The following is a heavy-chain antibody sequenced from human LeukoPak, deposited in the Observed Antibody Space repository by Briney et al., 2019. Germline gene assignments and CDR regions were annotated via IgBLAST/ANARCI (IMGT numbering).Heavy chain of an antibody. J-gene: IGHJ4*02. CDR2: IYNNENT. V-gene: IGHV4-4*07. CDR1: GGSISPYY. D-gene: IGHD3-9*01. Sequence: SETLSLTCTVSGGSISPYYWSWIRQPAGKGLEWIGRIYNNENTNYNASLKSRVTISVDTSTNQFSLRLSSVTAADTAVYYCARGPRSADWYSIDYWGQGTLVTVSS. CDR3: ARGPRSADWYSIDY.